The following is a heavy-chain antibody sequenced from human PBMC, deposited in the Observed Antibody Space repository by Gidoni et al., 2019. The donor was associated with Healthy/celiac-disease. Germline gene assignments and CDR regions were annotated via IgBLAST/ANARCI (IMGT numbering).Heavy chain of an antibody. J-gene: IGHJ4*02. V-gene: IGHV2-70*01. Sequence: QVTLRESGPALVKPTQTLTLTCTFSGFSLSTSGMCVSWIRQPPGKALEWLALIDWDDDKYYSTSLKTRLTISKDTSKNQVVLTMTNMDPVDTATYYCARIQVESLDCGGDPLFDYWGQGTLVTVSS. D-gene: IGHD2-21*02. CDR1: GFSLSTSGMC. CDR2: IDWDDDK. CDR3: ARIQVESLDCGGDPLFDY.